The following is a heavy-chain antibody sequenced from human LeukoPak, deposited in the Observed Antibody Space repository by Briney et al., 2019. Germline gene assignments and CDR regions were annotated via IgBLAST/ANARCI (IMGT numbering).Heavy chain of an antibody. CDR2: ISGSGGST. Sequence: AGGSLRLSCAASGFTFSSYAMSWVRQAPGKGLEWVSAISGSGGSTYYAGSVKGRFTISRDNSKNTLYLQMNSLRAEDTAVYYCARDDSSGRGPDYWGQGTLVTVSS. V-gene: IGHV3-23*01. CDR3: ARDDSSGRGPDY. D-gene: IGHD3-22*01. CDR1: GFTFSSYA. J-gene: IGHJ4*02.